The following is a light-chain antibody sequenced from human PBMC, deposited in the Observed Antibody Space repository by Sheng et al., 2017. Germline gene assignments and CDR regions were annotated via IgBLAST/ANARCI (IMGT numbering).Light chain of an antibody. CDR2: KDT. J-gene: IGLJ3*02. CDR1: ALANQY. V-gene: IGLV3-25*03. Sequence: SYELTQPPSVSVSPGQTARITCSGDALANQYSYWYQQKSGQAPILVIYKDTERPSGIPERFSGSGSGTTVTLTIGGVQAEDEADYYCQSSASSSSYLFGGGTKLTVL. CDR3: QSSASSSSYL.